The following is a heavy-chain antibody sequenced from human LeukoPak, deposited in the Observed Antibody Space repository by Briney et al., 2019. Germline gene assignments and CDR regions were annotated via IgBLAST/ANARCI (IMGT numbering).Heavy chain of an antibody. CDR3: AKMPRFWSGHYYFDY. D-gene: IGHD3-3*01. Sequence: PGGSLRPSCAASGFTFSSYAMSWVRQAPGKGLEWVSAISGSGGSTYYADSVKGRFTISRDNSKNTLYLQMNSLRAEDTAVYYCAKMPRFWSGHYYFDYWGQGTLVTVSS. CDR2: ISGSGGST. CDR1: GFTFSSYA. V-gene: IGHV3-23*01. J-gene: IGHJ4*02.